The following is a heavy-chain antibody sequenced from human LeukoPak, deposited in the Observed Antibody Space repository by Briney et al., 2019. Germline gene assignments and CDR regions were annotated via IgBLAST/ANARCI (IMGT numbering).Heavy chain of an antibody. Sequence: PGRSLRLSCAASGFTFSSYGMHWVRQAPGKGLEWVAVIWYDGSNKYYADSVKGRFTISRDNSKNTLYLQMNSLRAEDTAVYYCARPSPQLELEYYYGMDAWGQGATVTVSS. J-gene: IGHJ6*02. CDR1: GFTFSSYG. V-gene: IGHV3-33*01. CDR2: IWYDGSNK. CDR3: ARPSPQLELEYYYGMDA. D-gene: IGHD1-7*01.